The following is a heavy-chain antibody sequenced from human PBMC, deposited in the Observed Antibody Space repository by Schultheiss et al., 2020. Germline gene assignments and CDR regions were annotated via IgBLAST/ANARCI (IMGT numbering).Heavy chain of an antibody. CDR1: GFTFSSYG. CDR3: TSDYDSSGYYYGGSSG. V-gene: IGHV3-30*03. Sequence: GGSLRLSCAASGFTFSSYGMHWVRQAPGKGLEWVAVISYDGSNKYYADSVKGRFTISRDNSKNSLYLQMNSLKTEDTAVYYCTSDYDSSGYYYGGSSGWGQRTLVTVSS. J-gene: IGHJ4*02. D-gene: IGHD3-22*01. CDR2: ISYDGSNK.